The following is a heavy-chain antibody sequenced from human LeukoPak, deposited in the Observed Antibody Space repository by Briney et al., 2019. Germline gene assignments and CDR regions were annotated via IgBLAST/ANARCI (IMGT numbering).Heavy chain of an antibody. J-gene: IGHJ3*02. V-gene: IGHV4-34*01. CDR1: GGSFSGYY. D-gene: IGHD3-22*01. Sequence: SETLSLTCAVYGGSFSGYYWSWVRQPPGKGLEWIGEINHSGSTNYNPSLKSRVTISVDTSKNQFSLKLSSVAAADTAVYYCARGYYDSSGYYYNGDAFDSWVQGTMVTDSS. CDR3: ARGYYDSSGYYYNGDAFDS. CDR2: INHSGST.